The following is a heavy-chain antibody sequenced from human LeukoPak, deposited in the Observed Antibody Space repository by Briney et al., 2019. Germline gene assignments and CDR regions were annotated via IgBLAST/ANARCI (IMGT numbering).Heavy chain of an antibody. CDR1: GDSVSSNSAA. D-gene: IGHD6-13*01. CDR3: ARAVGPTYSGSGFDY. V-gene: IGHV6-1*01. CDR2: TYYRSKWYN. Sequence: SQTLSLTCAISGDSVSSNSAAWNWIRQSPSRGLEWLGRTYYRSKWYNDYAVSVKGRITINPDTSKNQFSLQLNSVTPEDTAVYYCARAVGPTYSGSGFDYWGQGTLVTVSS. J-gene: IGHJ4*02.